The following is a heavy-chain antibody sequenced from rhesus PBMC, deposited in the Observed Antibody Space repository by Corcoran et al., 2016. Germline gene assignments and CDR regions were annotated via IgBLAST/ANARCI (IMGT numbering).Heavy chain of an antibody. CDR2: IDPSVSAT. Sequence: EVQLVQSGAEVKRPGESLKISCKTSGYSFTSYWISWVREMPGKGLEWMGAIDPSVSATRYSPSFQCQVTISADKSISTSYLQWSSLKASDSATYYCAKYSGYSYYFDYWGQGVLVTVSS. CDR1: GYSFTSYW. D-gene: IGHD5-24*01. J-gene: IGHJ4*01. CDR3: AKYSGYSYYFDY. V-gene: IGHV5-2*01.